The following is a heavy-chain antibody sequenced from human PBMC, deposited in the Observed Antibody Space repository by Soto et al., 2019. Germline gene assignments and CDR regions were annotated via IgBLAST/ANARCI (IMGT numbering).Heavy chain of an antibody. V-gene: IGHV3-74*01. CDR3: AREFCSGGNCYTYYFDP. CDR1: GCTFSGFW. Sequence: GGSLRLSCAASGCTFSGFWMHWVRQAPGKGLVWVSRINSDASVTAYAASGKGRFTSSRDNAKKSLFLQMNNLRAEDTAVYYCAREFCSGGNCYTYYFDPWGQGIPVTVSS. CDR2: INSDASVT. J-gene: IGHJ5*02. D-gene: IGHD2-15*01.